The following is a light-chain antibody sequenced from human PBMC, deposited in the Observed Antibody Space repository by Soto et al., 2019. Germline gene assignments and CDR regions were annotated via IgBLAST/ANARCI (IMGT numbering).Light chain of an antibody. Sequence: QSALTQPASVSGSPGQSITISCTGTSSDIGFSNYVSWYQQHPGKAPKLMIFEVSQRPSGVSDRFSGSKSGNTASLTISGLQAEDEADYYCSSYSSGTTRYVFGTGTKVTGL. CDR2: EVS. CDR1: SSDIGFSNY. V-gene: IGLV2-14*01. CDR3: SSYSSGTTRYV. J-gene: IGLJ1*01.